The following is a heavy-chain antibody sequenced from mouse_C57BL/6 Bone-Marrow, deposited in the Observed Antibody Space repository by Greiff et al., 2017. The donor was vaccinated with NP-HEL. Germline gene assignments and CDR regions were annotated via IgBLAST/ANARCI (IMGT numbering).Heavy chain of an antibody. V-gene: IGHV5-4*01. J-gene: IGHJ3*01. Sequence: EVKLMESGGGLVKPGGSLKLSCAASGFTFSSYAMSWVRQTPEKRLEWVATISDGGSYTYYPDNVKGRFTISRDNAKNNLYLQMSHLKSEDTAMYYCARDRLYYVAYWGQGTLVTVSA. CDR2: ISDGGSYT. CDR1: GFTFSSYA. CDR3: ARDRLYYVAY. D-gene: IGHD1-1*01.